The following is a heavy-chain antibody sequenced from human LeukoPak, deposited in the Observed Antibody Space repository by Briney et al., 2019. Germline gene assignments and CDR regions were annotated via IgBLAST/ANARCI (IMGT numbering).Heavy chain of an antibody. CDR2: TYYRSKWCN. J-gene: IGHJ4*02. CDR1: GDSVSSKSVA. Sequence: SQPLSLTCAISGDSVSSKSVAWNWIRQSPSRGLEWLGTTYYRSKWCNDYAVSVKSRITINPDTSKNQLSLQLKSVTPEDTAVYYCARGRNSAFDYWGQGTLVTVSS. D-gene: IGHD2-15*01. V-gene: IGHV6-1*01. CDR3: ARGRNSAFDY.